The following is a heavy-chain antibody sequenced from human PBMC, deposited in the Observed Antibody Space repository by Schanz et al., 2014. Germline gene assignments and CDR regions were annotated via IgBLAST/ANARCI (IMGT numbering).Heavy chain of an antibody. CDR3: VRDTDYHFDY. V-gene: IGHV3-23*04. D-gene: IGHD4-17*01. Sequence: EVQLVESGGGLVQPGGSLRLSCAASGFTFSSYWMSWVRQAPGKGLEWVAGISGSGGSTDYADSVKGRFTISRDNSKNTVHLQMNSLRAEDTAVYYCVRDTDYHFDYWGQGTLVTVSS. J-gene: IGHJ4*02. CDR1: GFTFSSYW. CDR2: ISGSGGST.